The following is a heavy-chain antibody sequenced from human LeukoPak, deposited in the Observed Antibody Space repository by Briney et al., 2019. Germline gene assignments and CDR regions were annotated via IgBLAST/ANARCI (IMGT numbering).Heavy chain of an antibody. CDR3: ARDPTQWLRYGHFDY. CDR1: GFTFSSSA. D-gene: IGHD5-12*01. J-gene: IGHJ4*02. Sequence: GGSLRLSCAGSGFTFSSSAMNWVRQAPGKGLEWVSSINNVASHIYYADSVKGRFTISRDNAKNSLYLQMNSLRAEDTAVYYCARDPTQWLRYGHFDYWGQGTLVTVYS. CDR2: INNVASHI. V-gene: IGHV3-21*01.